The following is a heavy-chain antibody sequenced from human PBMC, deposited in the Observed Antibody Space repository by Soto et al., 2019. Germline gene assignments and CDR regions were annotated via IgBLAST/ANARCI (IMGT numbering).Heavy chain of an antibody. D-gene: IGHD3-3*01. J-gene: IGHJ6*03. CDR2: IKQDGSEK. CDR1: GFTFSSYW. V-gene: IGHV3-7*01. CDR3: AREVKGSYYDFWSGRESYYYYMDV. Sequence: GGSLRLSCAASGFTFSSYWMSWVRQAPGKGLEWVANIKQDGSEKYYVDSVKGRFTISRDNAKNSLYLQMNSLRADDTAVYYCAREVKGSYYDFWSGRESYYYYMDVWGKGTTVTVSS.